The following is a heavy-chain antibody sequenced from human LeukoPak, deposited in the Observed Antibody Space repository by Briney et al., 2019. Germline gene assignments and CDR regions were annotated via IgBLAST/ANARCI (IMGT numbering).Heavy chain of an antibody. CDR2: IGSDNKP. CDR3: ARDLHYYAAMDV. J-gene: IGHJ6*02. D-gene: IGHD3-10*01. CDR1: GFTFSAYA. V-gene: IGHV3-23*01. Sequence: GGSLRLSCEASGFTFSAYAMTWVRQAPGQGVEWGSSIGSDNKPHYSESVKGRFAISRDNSKSMLFLQLNSLRAEDTALYYCARDLHYYAAMDVWGQGTTVTVSS.